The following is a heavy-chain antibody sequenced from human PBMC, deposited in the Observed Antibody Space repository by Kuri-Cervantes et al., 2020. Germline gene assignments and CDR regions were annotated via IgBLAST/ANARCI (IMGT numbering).Heavy chain of an antibody. CDR2: ISDSDGST. J-gene: IGHJ4*02. D-gene: IGHD3-10*01. V-gene: IGHV3-23*01. CDR1: GFTFSAYV. CDR3: AKDGPYYYGSGSWDY. Sequence: GGSLRLSCVASGFTFSAYVMGWVRQAPGKGLEWVSSISDSDGSTYYADSVKGRFTISRDNSKNTLYLQMNSLRAEDTAVYYCAKDGPYYYGSGSWDYWGQGTLVTVSS.